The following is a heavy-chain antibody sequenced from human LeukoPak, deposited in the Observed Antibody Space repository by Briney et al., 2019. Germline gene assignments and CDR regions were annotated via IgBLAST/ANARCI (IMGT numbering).Heavy chain of an antibody. CDR1: GYTFTSYY. J-gene: IGHJ4*02. V-gene: IGHV1-2*02. CDR3: ARVDAASLAVHY. D-gene: IGHD6-13*01. Sequence: GASVKVSCKTSGYTFTSYYLNWVRQAPGQGLEWMGRINPNGGGTDSGQNFQGRVTMTRDTSISTAYMELSSLTFDDTAVYYCARVDAASLAVHYWGQGTLVTVSS. CDR2: INPNGGGT.